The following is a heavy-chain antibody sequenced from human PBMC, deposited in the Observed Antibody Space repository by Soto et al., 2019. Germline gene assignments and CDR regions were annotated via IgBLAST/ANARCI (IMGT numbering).Heavy chain of an antibody. V-gene: IGHV1-8*01. J-gene: IGHJ6*02. CDR1: GYTFTSYD. Sequence: ASVKVSCKASGYTFTSYDINWVRQATGQGLEWMGWMNPNSGNTKYSQKIQGRVTITRDTSASTAYMELSSLKSEDTAVYYCARGGVTAIQVRGMDVWGQGTTVTVSS. CDR2: MNPNSGNT. D-gene: IGHD2-21*02. CDR3: ARGGVTAIQVRGMDV.